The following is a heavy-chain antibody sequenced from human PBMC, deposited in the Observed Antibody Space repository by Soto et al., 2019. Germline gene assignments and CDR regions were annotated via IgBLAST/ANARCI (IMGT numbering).Heavy chain of an antibody. D-gene: IGHD3-22*01. CDR3: ARPYEGGYSSNHHYYYALDV. Sequence: QVQLVQSGAEVKKPGSSVKVSCKISGGTFSRYSISWVRQAPGQGLEWMGWIVPIFGTTNYAQKFQDRVTITTDESATTAHMELSNLRSEDTAVYYCARPYEGGYSSNHHYYYALDVWGQGPAVTVSS. CDR2: IVPIFGTT. J-gene: IGHJ6*02. V-gene: IGHV1-69*01. CDR1: GGTFSRYS.